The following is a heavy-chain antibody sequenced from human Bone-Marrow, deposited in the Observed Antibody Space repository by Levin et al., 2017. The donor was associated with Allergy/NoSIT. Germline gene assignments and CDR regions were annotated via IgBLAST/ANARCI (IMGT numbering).Heavy chain of an antibody. CDR1: GGSISSGDYY. CDR2: IYHNGGT. V-gene: IGHV4-30-4*01. J-gene: IGHJ4*02. CDR3: ARYSVSSVEFFDH. Sequence: RSQTLSLTCTVSGGSISSGDYYWSWIRQPPGRGLEWIGYIYHNGGTHYNSSLRSRVTISVDTSKNQFSLKLISVTAADTAVYYCARYSVSSVEFFDHWGQGTLVSVSS. D-gene: IGHD6-6*01.